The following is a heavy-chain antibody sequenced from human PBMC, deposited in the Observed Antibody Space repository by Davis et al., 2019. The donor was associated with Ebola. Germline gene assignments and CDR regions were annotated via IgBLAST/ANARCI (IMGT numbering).Heavy chain of an antibody. Sequence: GGSLRLSCAASGFTFTSHAMSWVRQAPGKGLEWVSAIGGSGGSTFYADSVKGRFTISRDNAKNTLYLQMNSLRAEDTAVYYCARENSSGSRYFDYWGQGTLVTVSS. V-gene: IGHV3-23*01. CDR1: GFTFTSHA. CDR2: IGGSGGST. J-gene: IGHJ4*02. D-gene: IGHD3-22*01. CDR3: ARENSSGSRYFDY.